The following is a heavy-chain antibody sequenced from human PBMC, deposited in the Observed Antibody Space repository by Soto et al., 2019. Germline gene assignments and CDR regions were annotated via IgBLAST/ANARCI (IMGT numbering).Heavy chain of an antibody. D-gene: IGHD2-8*01. CDR1: GYSFTDYH. V-gene: IGHV1-2*04. CDR3: ARGDSTDCSNGVCSFFYNHDSDV. J-gene: IGHJ6*02. CDR2: INPKSGGT. Sequence: ASVKVSCKASGYSFTDYHIHWVRQAPGQGLAWLGWINPKSGGTSTAQKFQGWVTMTTDTSISTASMELTRLTSDDTAIYYCARGDSTDCSNGVCSFFYNHDSDVWGQGTTVTVSS.